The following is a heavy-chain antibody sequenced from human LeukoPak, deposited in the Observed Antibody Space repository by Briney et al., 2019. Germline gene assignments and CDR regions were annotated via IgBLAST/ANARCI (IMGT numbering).Heavy chain of an antibody. J-gene: IGHJ4*02. Sequence: SVKVSCKASGGTFSTYTISWVRQAPGQGPEWMGRISPILDKPNYAQKFQGRLTITADKSTSTAYMELSSLRSEDTAVYYCATYVWGNYRQQDFRRVFYFDSWGQGTLVIVSS. CDR2: ISPILDKP. CDR3: ATYVWGNYRQQDFRRVFYFDS. D-gene: IGHD3-16*02. CDR1: GGTFSTYT. V-gene: IGHV1-69*02.